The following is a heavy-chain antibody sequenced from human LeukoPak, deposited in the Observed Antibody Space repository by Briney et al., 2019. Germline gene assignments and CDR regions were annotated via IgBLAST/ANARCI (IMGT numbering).Heavy chain of an antibody. J-gene: IGHJ3*01. CDR1: GGSISSYY. CDR3: ARDAHIRMAFDV. Sequence: SETLSLTCTVSGGSISSYYWSWIRQPPGKGLEWIGYIYYSGSTNYNPSLKSRVTISVDTSKNQFSLKLSSATAADTAVYYCARDAHIRMAFDVWGQGTRVTVSS. CDR2: IYYSGST. D-gene: IGHD3-10*01. V-gene: IGHV4-59*12.